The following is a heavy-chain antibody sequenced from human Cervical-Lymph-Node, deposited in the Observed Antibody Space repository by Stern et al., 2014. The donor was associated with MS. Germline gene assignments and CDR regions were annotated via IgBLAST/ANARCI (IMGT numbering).Heavy chain of an antibody. D-gene: IGHD4-17*01. V-gene: IGHV4-59*01. Sequence: VQLQESGPGLVKPSETLSLTCTVSGGSISSYYWSWIRQPPGKGLEWIGYIYYSGSTNYNPSLKSRVTISVDTSKNQFSLKLSSVTAADTAVYYCARGVTTVTHFDYWGQGTLVTVSS. J-gene: IGHJ4*02. CDR1: GGSISSYY. CDR3: ARGVTTVTHFDY. CDR2: IYYSGST.